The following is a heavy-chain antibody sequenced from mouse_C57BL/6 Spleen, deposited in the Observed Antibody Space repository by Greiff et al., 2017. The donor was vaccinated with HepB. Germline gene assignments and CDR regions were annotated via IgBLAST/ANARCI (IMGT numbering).Heavy chain of an antibody. CDR2: ISAGGSYT. CDR1: GFTFSSYA. V-gene: IGHV5-4*01. CDR3: ARDIYDGSSYPYWYFDV. D-gene: IGHD1-1*01. Sequence: EVQGVESGGGLVKPGGSLKLSCAASGFTFSSYAMSWVRQTPEKRLEWVATISAGGSYTYYPDNVKGRFTISRDNAKNNLYLQMSHLKSEDTAMYYCARDIYDGSSYPYWYFDVWGTETTVTVSS. J-gene: IGHJ1*03.